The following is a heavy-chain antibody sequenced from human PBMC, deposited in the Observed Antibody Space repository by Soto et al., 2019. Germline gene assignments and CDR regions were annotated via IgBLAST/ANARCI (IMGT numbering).Heavy chain of an antibody. J-gene: IGHJ6*03. Sequence: SETLSLTCAVYGGSFSGYYWSWIRQPPGKGLEWIGEINHSGSTNYNPSLKSRVTISVDTSKNQFSLKLSSVTAADTAVYYCAYKDTAMGRYYYYMDVWGKGTTVTVSS. D-gene: IGHD5-18*01. CDR2: INHSGST. CDR3: AYKDTAMGRYYYYMDV. CDR1: GGSFSGYY. V-gene: IGHV4-34*01.